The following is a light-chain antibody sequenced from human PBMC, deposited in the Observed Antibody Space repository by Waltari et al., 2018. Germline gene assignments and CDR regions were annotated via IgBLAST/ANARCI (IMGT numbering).Light chain of an antibody. Sequence: EIVLTQSPGTLSLSPGERASLSCRASQSVSINYLPWYQQKPGQAPRLLIYGASGRATDIPDRFTASGSGTDFTLTISRLEPEDFAVYYCQHYGRSPRVAFGGGTKVEIK. CDR1: QSVSINY. J-gene: IGKJ4*01. CDR3: QHYGRSPRVA. V-gene: IGKV3-20*01. CDR2: GAS.